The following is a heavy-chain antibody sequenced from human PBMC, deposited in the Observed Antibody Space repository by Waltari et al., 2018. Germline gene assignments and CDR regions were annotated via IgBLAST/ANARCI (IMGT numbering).Heavy chain of an antibody. CDR3: ARDPFHNYDFWSGYHPPDAFDI. Sequence: QVQLVQSGAEVKKPGASVKVSCKASGYTFTSYGISWVRQAPGQGLEWMGWISAYNGNTNYAQKLQGRVTMTTDTSTSTAYMELRSLRSDDTAVYYCARDPFHNYDFWSGYHPPDAFDIWGQGTMVTVSS. CDR1: GYTFTSYG. D-gene: IGHD3-3*01. CDR2: ISAYNGNT. V-gene: IGHV1-18*01. J-gene: IGHJ3*02.